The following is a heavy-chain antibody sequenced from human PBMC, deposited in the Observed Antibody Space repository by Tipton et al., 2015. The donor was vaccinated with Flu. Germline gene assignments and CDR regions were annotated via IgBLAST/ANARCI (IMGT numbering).Heavy chain of an antibody. CDR3: ARVTKFLNCFDI. D-gene: IGHD2-21*01. CDR1: GFSVDTNY. J-gene: IGHJ5*02. V-gene: IGHV3-66*02. Sequence: GSLRLSCRASGFSVDTNYMTWVRQAPGKGLQWVSVIYDNNSTYYADSVKGRFAFSRDSSKNTLYLHMNSPTTDDTAVYYCARVTKFLNCFDIWGLGTLVTVS. CDR2: IYDNNST.